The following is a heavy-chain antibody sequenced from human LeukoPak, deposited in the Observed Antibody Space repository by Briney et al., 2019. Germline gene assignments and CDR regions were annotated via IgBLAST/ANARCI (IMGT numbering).Heavy chain of an antibody. D-gene: IGHD2-21*02. Sequence: PSETLPLTCTVSGGSISNNYWSWVRQTPGKGLEWLGYISHSGSTTYNPSLKSRVRISVDTPNSQFSLKLSSVTAADTAVYYCARRPMVSLIPHDAFDIWGQGTMVTVSS. CDR3: ARRPMVSLIPHDAFDI. CDR1: GGSISNNY. J-gene: IGHJ3*02. CDR2: ISHSGST. V-gene: IGHV4-59*12.